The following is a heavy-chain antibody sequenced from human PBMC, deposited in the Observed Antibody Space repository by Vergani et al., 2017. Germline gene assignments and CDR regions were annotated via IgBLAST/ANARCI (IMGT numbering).Heavy chain of an antibody. J-gene: IGHJ6*03. D-gene: IGHD6-25*01. CDR1: GGSISSGDHC. CDR2: IFYSGTT. V-gene: IGHV4-31*11. CDR3: ARVDTQVPATSHFYYMDV. Sequence: QVQLQESGPGLVKPSQTLSLTCAVSGGSISSGDHCWTWIRQRPGKGLEWIGYIFYSGTTYDNPSLRSRLTISVDTSQNQFSLKLRSVTAAGTAVYYCARVDTQVPATSHFYYMDVWGKGTTVVVSS.